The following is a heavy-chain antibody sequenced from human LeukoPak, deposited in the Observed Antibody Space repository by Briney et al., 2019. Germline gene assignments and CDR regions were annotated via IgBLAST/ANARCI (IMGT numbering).Heavy chain of an antibody. CDR2: IGGGGGDT. CDR3: GSHFGVGYYFDY. V-gene: IGHV3-23*01. CDR1: GCTFSSYA. D-gene: IGHD3-3*01. Sequence: QPGGSLRLSCAASGCTFSSYAMSWVRQAPGKGLEWVSAIGGGGGDTFYADSVKGRFTLSRDNSKNTLYLQMSSLRAEDTAVYYCGSHFGVGYYFDYWGQGTLVTVSS. J-gene: IGHJ4*02.